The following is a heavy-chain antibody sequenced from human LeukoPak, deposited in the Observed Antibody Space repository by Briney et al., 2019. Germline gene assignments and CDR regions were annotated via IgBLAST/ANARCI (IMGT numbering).Heavy chain of an antibody. CDR1: GYSFTSYW. CDR2: IYPGDSDT. D-gene: IGHD6-13*01. J-gene: IGHJ5*02. CDR3: ARRGVWSSSWYDPGDH. Sequence: PGESLKISCKGSGYSFTSYWIGWVRQMPGKGLEWMGIIYPGDSDTRYSPSFQGQVTISADKSISTAYLQWSSLKASDTAMYYCARRGVWSSSWYDPGDHWGQGTLVTVSS. V-gene: IGHV5-51*01.